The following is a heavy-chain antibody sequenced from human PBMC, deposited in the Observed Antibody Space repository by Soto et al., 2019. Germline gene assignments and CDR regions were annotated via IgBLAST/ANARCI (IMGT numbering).Heavy chain of an antibody. CDR2: IYYSGST. Sequence: SETLSLTCTVSGGSISSYYWSWIRQPPGKGLEWIGYIYYSGSTNYNPSLKSRVTISLDTPKNHFSLKLSSVTAADTAVYYCARLRDPSEIDYWGQGTLVTVSS. CDR3: ARLRDPSEIDY. CDR1: GGSISSYY. V-gene: IGHV4-59*08. J-gene: IGHJ4*02.